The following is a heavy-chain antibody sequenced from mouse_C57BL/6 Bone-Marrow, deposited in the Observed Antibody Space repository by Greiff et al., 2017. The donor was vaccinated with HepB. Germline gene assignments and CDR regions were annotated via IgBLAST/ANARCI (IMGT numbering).Heavy chain of an antibody. J-gene: IGHJ4*01. CDR3: ANPRQLRVYAMDY. CDR2: IYPRDGST. V-gene: IGHV1-78*01. Sequence: VKLQQSDAELVKPGASVKISCKVSGYTFTDHTIHWMKQRPEQGLEWIGYIYPRDGSTKYNEKFKGKATLTADKSSSTAYMQLNSLTSEDSAVYFCANPRQLRVYAMDYWGQGTSVTVSS. D-gene: IGHD3-2*02. CDR1: GYTFTDHT.